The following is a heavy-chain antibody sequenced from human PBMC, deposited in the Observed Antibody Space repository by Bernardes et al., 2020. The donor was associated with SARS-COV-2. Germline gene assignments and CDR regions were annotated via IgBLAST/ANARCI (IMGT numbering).Heavy chain of an antibody. CDR2: VSSSGTS. CDR1: GASIRNTNYY. CDR3: AGSSCGRDCYIGGLRSWDYGMDV. V-gene: IGHV4-39*01. D-gene: IGHD2-21*02. J-gene: IGHJ6*02. Sequence: SETLSLTCTVSGASIRNTNYYWGWVRQPPGKGLEWIGSVSSSGTSYYNPSLQSRITNSVDTSKNQFFLRLTFVTAADTAVYFCAGSSCGRDCYIGGLRSWDYGMDVWGQGTTVTVSS.